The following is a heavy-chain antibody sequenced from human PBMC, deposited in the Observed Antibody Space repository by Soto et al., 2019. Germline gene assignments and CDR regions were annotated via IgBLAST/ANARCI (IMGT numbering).Heavy chain of an antibody. V-gene: IGHV4-31*03. J-gene: IGHJ5*01. CDR1: GGSISTGVWY. Sequence: QVQLQESGPGLVKPSQTLSLTCSVSGGSISTGVWYWSWVREHPGKGLEWIGDIYYRGTTSYNPSLGSRVTISSDTSKNQVALKVNSVTAADTAVYYCARVSAGGTRWFDSWGPGIRVTV. D-gene: IGHD6-13*01. CDR2: IYYRGTT. CDR3: ARVSAGGTRWFDS.